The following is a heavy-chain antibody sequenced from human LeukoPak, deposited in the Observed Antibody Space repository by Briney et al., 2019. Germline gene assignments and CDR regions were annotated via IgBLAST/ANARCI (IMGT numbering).Heavy chain of an antibody. D-gene: IGHD3-9*01. V-gene: IGHV1-69*06. J-gene: IGHJ4*02. CDR1: GGTFSSYA. CDR2: IIPLFDTA. Sequence: ASVKVSFKASGGTFSSYAISWVRQAPGQGLEWMGGIIPLFDTANYAQKFQGRVTITADKSTSTAYMELSSLRSEDTAVYYCARRRIAYYDILTGYYPFDYWGQGTLVTVSS. CDR3: ARRRIAYYDILTGYYPFDY.